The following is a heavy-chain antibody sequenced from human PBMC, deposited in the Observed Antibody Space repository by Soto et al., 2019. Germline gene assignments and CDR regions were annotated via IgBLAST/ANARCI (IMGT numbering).Heavy chain of an antibody. CDR3: ARTTYYYDSSGYYYAGGAFDI. V-gene: IGHV4-30-2*01. CDR1: GGSISSGGYS. CDR2: IYHSGST. Sequence: QLQLQESGSGLVKPSQTLSLTCAVSGGSISSGGYSWSWIRQPPGKGLEWIGYIYHSGSTYYNPSIKSRVTISVDRSKNQFSLKLSSVTAADTAVYYCARTTYYYDSSGYYYAGGAFDIWGQGTMVTVSS. J-gene: IGHJ3*02. D-gene: IGHD3-22*01.